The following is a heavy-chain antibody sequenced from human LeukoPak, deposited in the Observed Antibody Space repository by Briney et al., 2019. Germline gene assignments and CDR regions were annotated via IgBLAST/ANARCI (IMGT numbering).Heavy chain of an antibody. CDR3: AKDFKVVVPTVDY. V-gene: IGHV3-64*04. CDR1: GFTFSHHA. CDR2: ISVSGDRS. D-gene: IGHD2-2*01. J-gene: IGHJ4*02. Sequence: GGSLRLSCAASGFTFSHHAFHWVRQAPGKGLEYVSAISVSGDRSYFANSVKGRFTISRDNSRNTLYLQMNSLRAEDTAVYYCAKDFKVVVPTVDYWGQGTLVTVSS.